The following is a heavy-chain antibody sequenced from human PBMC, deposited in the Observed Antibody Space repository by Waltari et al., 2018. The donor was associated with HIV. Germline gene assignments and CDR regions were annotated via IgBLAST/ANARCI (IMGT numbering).Heavy chain of an antibody. CDR1: GFTFDDYA. Sequence: EVQLVESGGGLVQPGRSLRLSCAAFGFTFDDYAMHWVRQAPGKGLEWVSGISWNSGSIGYADSVKGRFTISRDNAKNSLYLQMNSLRAEDTALYYCAKGTAEYYGSGRLGVWGQGTTVTVSS. CDR2: ISWNSGSI. D-gene: IGHD3-10*01. J-gene: IGHJ6*02. CDR3: AKGTAEYYGSGRLGV. V-gene: IGHV3-9*01.